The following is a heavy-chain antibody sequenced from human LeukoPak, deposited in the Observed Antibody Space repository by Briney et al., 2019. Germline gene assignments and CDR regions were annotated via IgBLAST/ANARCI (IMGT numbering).Heavy chain of an antibody. J-gene: IGHJ4*02. V-gene: IGHV1-2*02. Sequence: GASVKVSCKASGYTFTGYYMHWVRQAPGQGLEWMRWINPNSGGTNYAQKFQGRVTMTRDTSISTAYMELSRLRSDDTAVYYCARGGHITMIVGPCDCWGQGTLVTVSS. CDR3: ARGGHITMIVGPCDC. D-gene: IGHD3-22*01. CDR2: INPNSGGT. CDR1: GYTFTGYY.